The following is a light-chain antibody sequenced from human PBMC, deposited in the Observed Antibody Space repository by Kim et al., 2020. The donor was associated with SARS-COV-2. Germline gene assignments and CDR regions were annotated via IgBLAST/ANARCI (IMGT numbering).Light chain of an antibody. CDR1: QNINNG. CDR2: KAS. Sequence: SACVGDRTTIPGRASQNINNGLAWYQNKAGTAPKVLIYKASTLQEGVPSRFSGSGSGTEFTLTISSLQADDFATYYCQNYNGYPWTFGQGTKLEIK. CDR3: QNYNGYPWT. V-gene: IGKV1-5*03. J-gene: IGKJ1*01.